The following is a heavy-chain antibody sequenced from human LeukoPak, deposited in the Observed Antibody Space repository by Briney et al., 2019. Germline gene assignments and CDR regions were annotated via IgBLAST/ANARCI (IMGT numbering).Heavy chain of an antibody. CDR1: GFTFSSYA. D-gene: IGHD2-15*01. CDR3: AKEREAYCSGGSCYGSDKLFPADY. J-gene: IGHJ4*02. V-gene: IGHV3-23*01. CDR2: ISGTGGST. Sequence: GGSLRLSCAASGFTFSSYAMTWVRQAPGKGLEWVSSISGTGGSTFYADSVKGRFTISKDNSKNTLYLQMNSLRAEDTAIYYCAKEREAYCSGGSCYGSDKLFPADYWGQGSLVTVSS.